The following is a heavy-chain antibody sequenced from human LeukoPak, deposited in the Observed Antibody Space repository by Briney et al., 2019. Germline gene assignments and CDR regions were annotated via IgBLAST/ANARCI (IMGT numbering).Heavy chain of an antibody. D-gene: IGHD1-14*01. Sequence: SETLSLTCTVSGGSIRSYYWSWIRQPPGKGLEWIGYIYYSGSTNYNPSLKSRVTISVDTSKNQFSLKLSSVTAADTAVYYCARDTGLGYWGQGTLVTVSS. CDR1: GGSIRSYY. CDR3: ARDTGLGY. CDR2: IYYSGST. J-gene: IGHJ4*02. V-gene: IGHV4-59*01.